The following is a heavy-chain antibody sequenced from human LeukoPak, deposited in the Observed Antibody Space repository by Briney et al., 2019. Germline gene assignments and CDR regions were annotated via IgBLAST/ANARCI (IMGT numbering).Heavy chain of an antibody. Sequence: GASVKVSCKASGGTFSSYAISWVRQAPGQGLEWMGGIIPIFGTANYAQKFQGRVTITADKSTSTAYMELSSLRSEDTAVYYCARGFRSRRGYSYGSHYYYGMDVWGKGTTVTVSS. CDR1: GGTFSSYA. CDR3: ARGFRSRRGYSYGSHYYYGMDV. V-gene: IGHV1-69*06. CDR2: IIPIFGTA. D-gene: IGHD5-18*01. J-gene: IGHJ6*04.